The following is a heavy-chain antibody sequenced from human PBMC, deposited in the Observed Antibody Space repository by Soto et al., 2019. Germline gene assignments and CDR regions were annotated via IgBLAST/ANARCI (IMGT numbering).Heavy chain of an antibody. CDR3: ARGGTTTRTTPTRGLDP. Sequence: ERLLLDSGGDLVQSGGSLRLSCAASGFTFSNVVMSWVRQAPGKGPEWVSSISESGDRADYADSVKGRFTISRDNSKNTLYLQINSLRAEDTAIYYCARGGTTTRTTPTRGLDPWGQGTLVTVSS. V-gene: IGHV3-23*01. J-gene: IGHJ5*02. CDR1: GFTFSNVV. CDR2: ISESGDRA. D-gene: IGHD3-16*01.